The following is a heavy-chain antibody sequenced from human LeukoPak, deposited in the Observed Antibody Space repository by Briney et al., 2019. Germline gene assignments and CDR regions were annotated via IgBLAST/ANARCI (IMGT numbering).Heavy chain of an antibody. CDR1: GFTFSNSW. D-gene: IGHD2-21*01. CDR2: INGDGRTT. V-gene: IGHV3-74*01. Sequence: PGGSLRLSCAASGFTFSNSWMFWVRQVPGKGLVWVSYINGDGRTTTYADSVRGRFTISRDNTKNTLYLQMNSLRVEDTAVYYCTRGGGGSFPHYWGQGTLVTVSS. J-gene: IGHJ4*02. CDR3: TRGGGGSFPHY.